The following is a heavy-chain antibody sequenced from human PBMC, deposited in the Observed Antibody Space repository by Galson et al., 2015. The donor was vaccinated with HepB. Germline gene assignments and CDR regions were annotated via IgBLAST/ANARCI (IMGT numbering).Heavy chain of an antibody. V-gene: IGHV3-21*01. CDR1: GFTFSDYS. Sequence: SLRLSCAASGFTFSDYSANWVRQAPGKGLEWVASITSSGSHDYYADSVTGRFAVSRDNAKMSLYLQMNSLRPDDTATYYCARVSTATKVDYYMDVWGKGTTVIVSS. D-gene: IGHD4-17*01. CDR2: ITSSGSHD. CDR3: ARVSTATKVDYYMDV. J-gene: IGHJ6*03.